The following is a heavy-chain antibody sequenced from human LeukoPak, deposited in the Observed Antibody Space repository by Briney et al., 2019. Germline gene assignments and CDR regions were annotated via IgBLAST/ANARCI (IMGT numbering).Heavy chain of an antibody. CDR1: GYTFTNSG. CDR3: ARGYCSSTSCYWSWFDP. CDR2: ISVHNGNT. Sequence: ASVKVSCKASGYTFTNSGITWVRQAPGQGPEWMGWISVHNGNTNYAQKVQGRVSMTTDTSTSTAYMELRSLRSDDTAVYYCARGYCSSTSCYWSWFDPWGQGTLVTVSS. V-gene: IGHV1-18*01. D-gene: IGHD2-2*01. J-gene: IGHJ5*02.